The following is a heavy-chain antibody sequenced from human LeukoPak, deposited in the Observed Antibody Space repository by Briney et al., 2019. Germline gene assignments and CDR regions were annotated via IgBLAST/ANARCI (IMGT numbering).Heavy chain of an antibody. D-gene: IGHD3-10*01. CDR2: INADEDRA. V-gene: IGHV3-74*01. CDR1: GFTFSDYW. CDR3: AKDAQVRGVINGFDY. J-gene: IGHJ4*02. Sequence: PGGSLRLSCAASGFTFSDYWMHWVRQAPGKGLVWVSHINADEDRAAYADSVKGRFTISRDNSKNTLYLQMNSLTAEDTAMYYCAKDAQVRGVINGFDYWGQGTLVTASS.